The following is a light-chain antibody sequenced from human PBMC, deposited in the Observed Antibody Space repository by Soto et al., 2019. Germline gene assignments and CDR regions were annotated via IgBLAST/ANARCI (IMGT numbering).Light chain of an antibody. J-gene: IGKJ5*01. Sequence: DIQLTQSPSFLSASVGDRVTITCRASQGLSSDLAWYQQKPGKAPKLLIYTASTLQSGVPSRFSGSGSATEFTLTISSLQPEDFATYYCQHLNSYPITFGQGTRLEIK. CDR2: TAS. CDR3: QHLNSYPIT. CDR1: QGLSSD. V-gene: IGKV1-9*01.